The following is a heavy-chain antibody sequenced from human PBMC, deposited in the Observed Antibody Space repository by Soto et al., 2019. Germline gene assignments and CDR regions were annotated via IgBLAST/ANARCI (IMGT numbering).Heavy chain of an antibody. D-gene: IGHD2-2*01. CDR2: IYYSGSV. CDR1: GGSLTGYY. V-gene: IGHV4-59*01. J-gene: IGHJ5*02. Sequence: SETLSLTCTVSGGSLTGYYWSWIRQPPGKGLEWVGYIYYSGSVTYNPSLKSRVTLSLDTSKNQFSLKLSSVTAADTAVYYCAIGYCISTSCSSNWFDPWGQGTLVTVSS. CDR3: AIGYCISTSCSSNWFDP.